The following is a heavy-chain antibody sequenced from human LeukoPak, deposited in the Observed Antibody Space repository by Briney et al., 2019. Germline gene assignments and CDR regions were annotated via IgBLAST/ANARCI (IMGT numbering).Heavy chain of an antibody. D-gene: IGHD3-22*01. CDR1: GFAFSDYY. J-gene: IGHJ5*02. Sequence: PGGSLRLSCAASGFAFSDYYMSWIRQAPGKGLEWVSYTSSSGTTIYYADSVKGRFTISRDNAKNSLYLQMNSLRAEDTAVYYCARDLGQYYDTSDNWFDPWGQGTLVTVSS. CDR3: ARDLGQYYDTSDNWFDP. V-gene: IGHV3-11*04. CDR2: TSSSGTTI.